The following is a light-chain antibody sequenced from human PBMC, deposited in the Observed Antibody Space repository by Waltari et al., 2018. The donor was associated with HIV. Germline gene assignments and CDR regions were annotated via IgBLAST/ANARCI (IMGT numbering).Light chain of an antibody. CDR3: QAWDSSTAV. CDR1: QLGDKY. Sequence: SYELTQPPSVSVSSGQTASIPCSRDQLGDKYACWYQQKPGQSPVLVIYQDSKRPSGIPERFSGSNSGNTATLTISGTQAMDEADYYCQAWDSSTAVFGGGTKLTVL. J-gene: IGLJ2*01. V-gene: IGLV3-1*01. CDR2: QDS.